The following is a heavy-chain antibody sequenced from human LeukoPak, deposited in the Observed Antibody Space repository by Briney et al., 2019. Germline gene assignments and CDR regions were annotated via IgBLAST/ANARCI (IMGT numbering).Heavy chain of an antibody. CDR3: AREYYYYDSSGYYPPAH. CDR1: GFTFSDYY. J-gene: IGHJ4*02. Sequence: GGSLRLSCAASGFTFSDYYMSWIRQAPGKGLEWVSYISSSGSTIYYADSVKGRFTISRDNAKNSLYLQMNSLRAEDTAVYYCAREYYYYDSSGYYPPAHWGQGTLVTVSS. D-gene: IGHD3-22*01. V-gene: IGHV3-11*01. CDR2: ISSSGSTI.